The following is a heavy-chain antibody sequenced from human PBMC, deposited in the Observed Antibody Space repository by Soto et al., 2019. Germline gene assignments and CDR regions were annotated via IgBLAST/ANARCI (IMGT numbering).Heavy chain of an antibody. D-gene: IGHD3-22*01. CDR2: INPSGGST. J-gene: IGHJ4*02. V-gene: IGHV1-46*01. CDR3: ALYDSSGGRDY. CDR1: GYTFTSYY. Sequence: ASVKVSCKASGYTFTSYYMHWVRQAPGQGLEWMGIINPSGGSTSYAQKFQGRVTMTRDTSTSTVYMELSSLRSEDTAVYYCALYDSSGGRDYWGQGTLVTVSS.